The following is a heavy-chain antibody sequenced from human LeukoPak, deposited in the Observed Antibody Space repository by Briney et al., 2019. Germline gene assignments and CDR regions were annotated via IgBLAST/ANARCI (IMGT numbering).Heavy chain of an antibody. CDR3: AKDRSFDLIYYFDY. CDR2: ISGSGGST. CDR1: GFTFSTYA. V-gene: IGHV3-23*01. Sequence: GGSLRLSCAASGFTFSTYAMSWVRQAPGKGLEWVSGISGSGGSTYYADSVKGRFTISRDNSKNTLYLQMNSLRAEDTAEYYCAKDRSFDLIYYFDYWAQGTLVTVSS. J-gene: IGHJ4*02. D-gene: IGHD6-13*01.